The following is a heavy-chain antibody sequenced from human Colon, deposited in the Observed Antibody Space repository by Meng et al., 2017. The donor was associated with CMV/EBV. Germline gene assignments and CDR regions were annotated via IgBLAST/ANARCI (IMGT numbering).Heavy chain of an antibody. D-gene: IGHD5-12*01. CDR3: VRGGYSGTQTGGVQEY. Sequence: VQLSALRPGLVMPSGPLSPTCTVSGGSISPYYWSWIRQHAGEGLEWLGRISTKRNTDYNPSLNSRATIWLDTSNNQFSLQLTSVTAADTAVYYCVRGGYSGTQTGGVQEYWGQGTLVTVSS. V-gene: IGHV4-4*07. CDR2: ISTKRNT. CDR1: GGSISPYY. J-gene: IGHJ4*02.